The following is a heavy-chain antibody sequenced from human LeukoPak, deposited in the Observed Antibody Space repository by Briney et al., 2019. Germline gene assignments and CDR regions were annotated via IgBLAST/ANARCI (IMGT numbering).Heavy chain of an antibody. V-gene: IGHV4-34*01. Sequence: SETLSLTCAVYGGSFSGYYWSWIRQPPGKGLEWIWEINHSGSTNYNPSLKSRVTISVDTSKNQFSLKLSCVTAADTAVYYCASDRGSYHDAFDIWGQGKMVTVSS. CDR1: GGSFSGYY. D-gene: IGHD1-26*01. J-gene: IGHJ3*02. CDR2: INHSGST. CDR3: ASDRGSYHDAFDI.